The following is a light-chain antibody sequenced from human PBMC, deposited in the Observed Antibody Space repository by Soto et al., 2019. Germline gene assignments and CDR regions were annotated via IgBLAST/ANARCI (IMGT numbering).Light chain of an antibody. Sequence: EIVLTQSPGTLSLSPGERATLSCRASQPVSSNYLAWYQQKPGQAPRLLIYGASSRATDIPARFSGSGSGTDFTLTISSLEPEDFAVYYCQQRSNWPITFGQGTRLEI. CDR2: GAS. J-gene: IGKJ5*01. CDR3: QQRSNWPIT. CDR1: QPVSSNY. V-gene: IGKV3D-20*02.